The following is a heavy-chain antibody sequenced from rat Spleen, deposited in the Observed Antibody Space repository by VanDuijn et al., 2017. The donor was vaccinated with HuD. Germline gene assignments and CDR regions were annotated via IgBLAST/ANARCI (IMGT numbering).Heavy chain of an antibody. D-gene: IGHD1-7*01. J-gene: IGHJ2*01. Sequence: EVQLQESGPGLVKPSQSLSLTCSVTGHSIISTYWGWIRKFPGNKMEWMGYMSYSGTTTYNPSLKSRFSITRDTSKNQFFLQLNSVTTEDTATYYCARCDDYGYLYFDYWGQGVMVTVSS. V-gene: IGHV3-1*01. CDR3: ARCDDYGYLYFDY. CDR2: MSYSGTT. CDR1: GHSIISTY.